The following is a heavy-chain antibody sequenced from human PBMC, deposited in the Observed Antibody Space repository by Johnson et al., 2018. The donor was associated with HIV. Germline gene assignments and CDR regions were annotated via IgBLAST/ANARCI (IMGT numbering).Heavy chain of an antibody. Sequence: QVQLVESGGGVVQPGRSLRISCAASGFTLSRYAVHWVRQAPGKGLDWVAVISDDGSNKYYADSVKGRFTSSRDNSKNTLYLQMNSLRAEDTAVYYCARADITYNYYDRSGYYYHDAFDIWGQGTMVTVSS. D-gene: IGHD3-22*01. CDR3: ARADITYNYYDRSGYYYHDAFDI. CDR1: GFTLSRYA. J-gene: IGHJ3*02. V-gene: IGHV3-30*04. CDR2: ISDDGSNK.